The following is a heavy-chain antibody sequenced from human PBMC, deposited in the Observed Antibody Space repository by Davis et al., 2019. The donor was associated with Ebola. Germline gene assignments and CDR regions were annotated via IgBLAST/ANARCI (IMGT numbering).Heavy chain of an antibody. CDR3: ARDYGDYDSYYYGMDV. V-gene: IGHV4-30-4*01. CDR1: GGSISSGDYY. CDR2: IYYSGST. Sequence: PSETLSLTCTVSGGSISSGDYYWSWIRQPPGKGLEWIGYIYYSGSTYYNPSLKSRVTISVDTSKNQFSLKLSSVTAADTAVYYCARDYGDYDSYYYGMDVWGQGTTVTVSS. D-gene: IGHD4-17*01. J-gene: IGHJ6*02.